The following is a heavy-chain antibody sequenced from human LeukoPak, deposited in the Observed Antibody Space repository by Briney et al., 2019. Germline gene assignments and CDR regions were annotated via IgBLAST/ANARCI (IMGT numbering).Heavy chain of an antibody. J-gene: IGHJ4*02. Sequence: GGSLRLSCAVSGFTFSSYSMNWVRQAPGKGLEWVSYISSSSSTIYYADSVKGRFTISRDNAKNSLYLQMNSLRAEDTAVYYCAKRGAEVGATVAPGDYWGQGTLVTVSS. CDR1: GFTFSSYS. D-gene: IGHD1-26*01. CDR2: ISSSSSTI. V-gene: IGHV3-48*01. CDR3: AKRGAEVGATVAPGDY.